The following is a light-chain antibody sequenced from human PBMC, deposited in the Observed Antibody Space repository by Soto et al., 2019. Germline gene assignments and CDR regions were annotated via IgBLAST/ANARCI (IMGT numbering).Light chain of an antibody. J-gene: IGKJ5*01. CDR3: QQRSQWPIA. CDR1: QSVSNY. CDR2: DAS. Sequence: DIVLTCSSATLSLSLGERPTLSCRASQSVSNYLAWYQQKSGQAPRLLIYDASNRATGIPARFSGSGSGTDFTLTISSLEPEDFAVYFCQQRSQWPIAFGEGTRLEIK. V-gene: IGKV3-11*01.